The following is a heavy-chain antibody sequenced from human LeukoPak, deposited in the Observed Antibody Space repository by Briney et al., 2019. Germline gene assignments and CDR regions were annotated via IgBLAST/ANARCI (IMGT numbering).Heavy chain of an antibody. J-gene: IGHJ4*02. CDR1: GGSISSDGYS. CDR2: IYHSGST. V-gene: IGHV4-30-2*01. Sequence: SETLSLTCADSGGSISSDGYSWSWIRQPPGKGLEWIGEIYHSGSTNYNPSLKSRVTISVDKSKNQFSLKLSSVTAADTAVYYCATLRREYQLLAVINYWGQGTLVTVSS. D-gene: IGHD2-2*01. CDR3: ATLRREYQLLAVINY.